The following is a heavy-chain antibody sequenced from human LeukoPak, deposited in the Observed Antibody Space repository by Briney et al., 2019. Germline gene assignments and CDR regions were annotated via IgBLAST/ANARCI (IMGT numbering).Heavy chain of an antibody. V-gene: IGHV3-23*01. J-gene: IGHJ4*02. CDR1: GFTFSTYA. CDR3: AKERGYGYNHIDY. D-gene: IGHD5-24*01. Sequence: GGSLRLSCAASGFTFSTYAMSWVRQAPGKGLEWVSTISGSGGSTYYADSVKGRFTISRDKSKNTVYLQMNSLRAEDTAVYYCAKERGYGYNHIDYWGQGTLVTVSS. CDR2: ISGSGGST.